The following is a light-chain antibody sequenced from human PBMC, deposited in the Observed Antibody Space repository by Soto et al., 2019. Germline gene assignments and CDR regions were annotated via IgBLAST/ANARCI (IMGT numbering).Light chain of an antibody. CDR2: DTS. J-gene: IGKJ5*01. V-gene: IGKV3-20*01. Sequence: EIVMTQSPATLSVSPGERATLSCRASQSLTNSYIAWYQVKPGQAPRLLIYDTSSRATGIPDRFSGSVSGTDCTITITRLEKEDGAVFYCQQYGTSEIIFGQGTRLEIK. CDR1: QSLTNSY. CDR3: QQYGTSEII.